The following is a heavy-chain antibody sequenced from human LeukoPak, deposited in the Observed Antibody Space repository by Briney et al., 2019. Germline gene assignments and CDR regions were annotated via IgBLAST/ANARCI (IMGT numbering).Heavy chain of an antibody. CDR2: ISSSGSTI. CDR3: GRYSYGYGSRLGY. J-gene: IGHJ4*02. Sequence: GGSLRLSCAASGFTFSSYEMNWVRQAPGKGLEWFSYISSSGSTIYYADSVKGRFTISRDNAENSLYLQMNSLRAEDTAVYYCGRYSYGYGSRLGYWGQGTLVTVSS. V-gene: IGHV3-48*03. CDR1: GFTFSSYE. D-gene: IGHD5-18*01.